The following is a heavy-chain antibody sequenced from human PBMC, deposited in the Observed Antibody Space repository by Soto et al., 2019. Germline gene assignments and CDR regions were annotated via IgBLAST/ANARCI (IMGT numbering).Heavy chain of an antibody. D-gene: IGHD5-12*01. J-gene: IGHJ3*02. CDR1: GYTFSNYD. CDR3: ARGIKGLPPSAFDI. CDR2: LNPNTDKT. Sequence: ASVKVSCKASGYTFSNYDINWVRQATGQGLEWMGWLNPNTDKTGSAQKFQGRVTMTRNTSISTAYLELSGLRSDDTAVYYCARGIKGLPPSAFDIWGQGTRVTVS. V-gene: IGHV1-8*01.